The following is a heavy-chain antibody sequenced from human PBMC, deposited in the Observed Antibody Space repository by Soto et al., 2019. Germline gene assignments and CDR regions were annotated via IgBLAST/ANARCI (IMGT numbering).Heavy chain of an antibody. CDR1: GGSVSSGSYY. J-gene: IGHJ5*02. CDR3: AREDRRSNWFDP. CDR2: IYYSGST. V-gene: IGHV4-61*01. Sequence: SETRSLTCTVSGGSVSSGSYYWSWIRQPPGKGLEWIGYIYYSGSTNYNPSLKSRVTISVDTSKNQFSLKLSSVTAADTAVYYCAREDRRSNWFDPWGQGTLVTVSS.